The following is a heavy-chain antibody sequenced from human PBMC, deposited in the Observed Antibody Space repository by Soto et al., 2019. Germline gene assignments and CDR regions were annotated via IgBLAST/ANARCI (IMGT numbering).Heavy chain of an antibody. CDR3: VRDPDGHIDFDY. CDR1: GYTFTSYG. CDR2: ISAYNGDT. Sequence: ASVKVSCKASGYTFTSYGISLVRQAPGQGLEWMSWISAYNGDTNYAQKVQGRVTMTTDTSTSTAFMELRSLRFDDTAVYYCVRDPDGHIDFDYWGQGTLVTVSS. J-gene: IGHJ4*02. V-gene: IGHV1-18*01.